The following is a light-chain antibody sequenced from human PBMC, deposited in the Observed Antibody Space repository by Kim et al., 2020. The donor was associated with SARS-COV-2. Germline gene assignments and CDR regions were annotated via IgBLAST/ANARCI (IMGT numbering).Light chain of an antibody. CDR3: QQYGSSPWT. CDR1: QSVSSSY. Sequence: SPGERATLSCSANQSVSSSYLAWYQQKPGQAPRLLIYGSSSRATGIPDRFSGSGSGTDFTLTISRLEPEDSAVYYCQQYGSSPWTFGQGTKVDIK. J-gene: IGKJ1*01. CDR2: GSS. V-gene: IGKV3-20*01.